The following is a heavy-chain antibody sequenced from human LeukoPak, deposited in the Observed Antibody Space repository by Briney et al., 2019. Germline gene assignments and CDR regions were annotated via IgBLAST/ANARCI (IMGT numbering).Heavy chain of an antibody. CDR1: GYTFTSYA. J-gene: IGHJ6*03. V-gene: IGHV7-4-1*02. Sequence: ASVKVSCKASGYTFTSYAMNWVRQAPGQGLEWMGWINTNTGNPTYAKGFTGRFVFSLDTSVSTAYLQISSLKAEDTAVYYCAREDRDYYYYYMDVWGKGTTVTVSS. CDR2: INTNTGNP. CDR3: AREDRDYYYYYMDV.